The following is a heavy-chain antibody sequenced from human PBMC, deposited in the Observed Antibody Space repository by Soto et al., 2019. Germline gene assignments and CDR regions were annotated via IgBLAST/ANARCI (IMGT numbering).Heavy chain of an antibody. D-gene: IGHD2-2*01. CDR3: ARIHLAYCSSTSCPVDY. CDR2: ISSSSSYI. Sequence: GSLRLSCAASGFTFSSYSMNWVRQAPGKGLEWVSSISSSSSYIYYADSVKGRFTISRDNAKNSLYLQMNSLRAEDTAVYYCARIHLAYCSSTSCPVDYWGQGTLVTVS. CDR1: GFTFSSYS. J-gene: IGHJ4*02. V-gene: IGHV3-21*04.